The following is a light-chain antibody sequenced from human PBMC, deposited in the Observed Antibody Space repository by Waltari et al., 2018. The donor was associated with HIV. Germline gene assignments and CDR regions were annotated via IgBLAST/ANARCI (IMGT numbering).Light chain of an antibody. Sequence: DIQMTQSPSSLSASVGDRVTITCRASQGIKNYVAWYQQKPGKPPILLIYSASTLGSGVPSRFSGRGSGTDFTLTISSLQPEDVGTYYCQKYSSEPAFGQGTKVEF. J-gene: IGKJ1*01. CDR3: QKYSSEPA. CDR1: QGIKNY. V-gene: IGKV1-27*01. CDR2: SAS.